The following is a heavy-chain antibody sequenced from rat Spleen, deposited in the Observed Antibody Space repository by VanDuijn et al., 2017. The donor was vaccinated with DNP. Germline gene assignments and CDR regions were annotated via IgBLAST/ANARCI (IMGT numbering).Heavy chain of an antibody. CDR3: TRSLSYTYYGYFDY. CDR1: GFSLTSHH. Sequence: QVQLKESGPGLVQPSQTLSLACTVSGFSLTSHHVHWVRQPLEKGLVWMGTIWAGGSTNYNSAVQSRLSISRDTSKSQVFLKMNSLQADDTGTYYCTRSLSYTYYGYFDYWGQGVMVTVSS. V-gene: IGHV2-72*01. D-gene: IGHD1-6*01. CDR2: IWAGGST. J-gene: IGHJ2*01.